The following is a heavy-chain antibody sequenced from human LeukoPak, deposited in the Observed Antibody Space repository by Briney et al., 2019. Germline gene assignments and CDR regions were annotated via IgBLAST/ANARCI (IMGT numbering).Heavy chain of an antibody. CDR3: ARRAGAYSHPYDY. CDR2: IYSGGST. V-gene: IGHV3-53*01. D-gene: IGHD4/OR15-4a*01. J-gene: IGHJ4*02. Sequence: GSFRLFFSGSWLTLSNNSMSWVRQAPGKGLEGVSFIYSGGSTYYADSVKGRFTISRDNSKNTLYLQMNSLRADDTAVYYCARRAGAYSHPYDYWGQGTLVTVSS. CDR1: WLTLSNNS.